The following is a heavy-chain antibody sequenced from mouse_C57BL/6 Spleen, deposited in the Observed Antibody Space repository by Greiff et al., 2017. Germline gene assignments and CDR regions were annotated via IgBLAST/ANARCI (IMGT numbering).Heavy chain of an antibody. Sequence: EVKLMESGGDLVKPGGSLKLSCAASGFTFSSYGMSWVRQTPDKRLEWVATISSGGSYTYYPDSVKGRFTISRDNAKNTLYLQMSRLKSEDTAMYYWARLGRPDYYAKDYWGQGTSVTVAS. CDR3: ARLGRPDYYAKDY. J-gene: IGHJ4*01. D-gene: IGHD4-1*01. V-gene: IGHV5-6*01. CDR2: ISSGGSYT. CDR1: GFTFSSYG.